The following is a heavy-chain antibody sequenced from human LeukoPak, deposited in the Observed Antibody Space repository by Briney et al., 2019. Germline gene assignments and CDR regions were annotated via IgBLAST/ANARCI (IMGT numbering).Heavy chain of an antibody. D-gene: IGHD2-2*01. J-gene: IGHJ4*02. Sequence: GGSLRLSCGASEFVFRNLWMTWVRQSPGNGLEWVANISPRGTETYYVDPFKGRFTISRDNARNLLFLQMNTLRADDTAVYFCGAFGYEAGIDLWGRGTLVAVSS. CDR3: GAFGYEAGIDL. CDR2: ISPRGTET. V-gene: IGHV3-7*01. CDR1: EFVFRNLW.